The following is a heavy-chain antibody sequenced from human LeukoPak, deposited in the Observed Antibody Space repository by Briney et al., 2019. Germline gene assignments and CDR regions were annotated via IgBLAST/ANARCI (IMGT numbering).Heavy chain of an antibody. CDR2: IKQDGSEK. J-gene: IGHJ4*02. V-gene: IGHV3-7*01. CDR3: ARDAYDFWSGYYDDY. D-gene: IGHD3-3*01. CDR1: GFTFSSYW. Sequence: GGSLRLSCAASGFTFSSYWMSWVRQAPGKGLEWVANIKQDGSEKYYVDSVKDRFTISRDNAKNSLYLQMNSLRAEDTAVYYCARDAYDFWSGYYDDYWGQGTLVTVSS.